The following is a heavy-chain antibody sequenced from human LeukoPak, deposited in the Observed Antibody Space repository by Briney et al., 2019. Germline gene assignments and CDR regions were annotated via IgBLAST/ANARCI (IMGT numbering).Heavy chain of an antibody. J-gene: IGHJ6*02. CDR1: GFTFSDYY. V-gene: IGHV3-11*01. Sequence: GGSLRLSCAASGFTFSDYYMTWIRQAPGKGLEWVSYISSSGSTIYYADSVKGRFTVSRDNAKNSLYLQMSSLRAEDTAVYYCAGFITMIVVDYYYYGLDVWGQGTTVTVSS. CDR3: AGFITMIVVDYYYYGLDV. CDR2: ISSSGSTI. D-gene: IGHD3-22*01.